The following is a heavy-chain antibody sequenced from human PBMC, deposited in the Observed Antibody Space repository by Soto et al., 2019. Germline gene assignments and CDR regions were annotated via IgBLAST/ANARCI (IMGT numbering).Heavy chain of an antibody. Sequence: GASVKVSCKASGGTFSSYAISWVRQAPGQGLEWMGWMNPNTGNKGYAQKFQGRVTMTEDTSTDTAYMELRSLRSDDTAVYYCARGGPGGSYRNPGDYYYYGMDVWGQGTTVTVSS. CDR2: MNPNTGNK. CDR3: ARGGPGGSYRNPGDYYYYGMDV. D-gene: IGHD1-26*01. V-gene: IGHV1-8*02. CDR1: GGTFSSYA. J-gene: IGHJ6*02.